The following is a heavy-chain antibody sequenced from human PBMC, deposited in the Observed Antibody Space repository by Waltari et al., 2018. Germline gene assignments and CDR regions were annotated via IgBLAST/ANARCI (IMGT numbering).Heavy chain of an antibody. D-gene: IGHD3-22*01. CDR1: GYTFTSYY. Sequence: QVQLVQSGAEVKKPGASVKVSCKASGYTFTSYYMHWVRQAPGQGLEWMGIINPSGGSTSYAQKFQGRVTMTRDTSTNTVYMELSSLRSEDTVVYYCARSHSSGQFDYWGQGTLVTVSS. J-gene: IGHJ4*02. CDR3: ARSHSSGQFDY. V-gene: IGHV1-46*01. CDR2: INPSGGST.